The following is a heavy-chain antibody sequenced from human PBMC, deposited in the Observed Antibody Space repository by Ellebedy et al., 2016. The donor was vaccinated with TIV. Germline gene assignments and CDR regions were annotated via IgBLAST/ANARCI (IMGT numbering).Heavy chain of an antibody. CDR1: GYTFTSYA. D-gene: IGHD3-22*01. CDR2: INAGNGNT. J-gene: IGHJ4*02. V-gene: IGHV1-3*01. CDR3: ARGSYYDSSGYYYRGFDY. Sequence: AASVKVSCKASGYTFTSYAMHWVRQAPGQRLEWMGWINAGNGNTKYSQKFQGRVTITRDTSASTAYMELSSLRSEDTAVYYCARGSYYDSSGYYYRGFDYWGQGTLVTVSS.